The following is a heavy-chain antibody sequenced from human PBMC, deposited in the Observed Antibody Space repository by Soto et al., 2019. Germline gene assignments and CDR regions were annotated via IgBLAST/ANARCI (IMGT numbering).Heavy chain of an antibody. V-gene: IGHV3-33*01. CDR1: GFTFSSYG. D-gene: IGHD2-2*01. J-gene: IGHJ6*03. CDR2: IWYDGSNK. CDR3: ARDPRYCSSTSCLPPHYYYYYMDV. Sequence: QVQLVESGGGVVQPGRSLRLSCAASGFTFSSYGMHWVRQAPGKGLEWVAVIWYDGSNKYYADSMKGRFTISRDNSKNTLYLQMNSLRAEDTAVYYCARDPRYCSSTSCLPPHYYYYYMDVWGKGTTVTVSS.